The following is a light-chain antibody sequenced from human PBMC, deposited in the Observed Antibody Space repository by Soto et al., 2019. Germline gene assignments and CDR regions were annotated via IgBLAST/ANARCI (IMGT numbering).Light chain of an antibody. CDR1: SSDVGAYNY. CDR2: DVS. V-gene: IGLV2-8*01. J-gene: IGLJ2*01. CDR3: NSFAGSAHVV. Sequence: QSALAHPPSASGSPGQSVTISCTGTSSDVGAYNYVSWYQQHPGKAPKLIIYDVSQRPSGVPDRFSGSKSGNTASLTVSGLQAEDEAVYYCNSFAGSAHVVFGGGTKLTVL.